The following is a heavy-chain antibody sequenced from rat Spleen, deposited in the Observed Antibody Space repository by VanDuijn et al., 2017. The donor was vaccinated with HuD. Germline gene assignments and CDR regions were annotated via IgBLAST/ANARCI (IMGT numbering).Heavy chain of an antibody. Sequence: EVQLVESGGGLVQPGRSLKLSCAASGFTFSDYNMAWVRQAPKKGLEWVATISYDGSSTYYRDSVKGRFTISRDNAKNTLYLQMDSLKSEDTATWYCARHRYYYSDMTDYFDYWGQGVMVTVSS. D-gene: IGHD1-1*01. CDR2: ISYDGSST. J-gene: IGHJ2*01. V-gene: IGHV5-7*01. CDR3: ARHRYYYSDMTDYFDY. CDR1: GFTFSDYN.